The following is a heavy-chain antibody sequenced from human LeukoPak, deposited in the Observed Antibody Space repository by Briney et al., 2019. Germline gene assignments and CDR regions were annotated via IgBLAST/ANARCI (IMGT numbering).Heavy chain of an antibody. D-gene: IGHD6-6*01. V-gene: IGHV4-59*01. Sequence: PPETLSLTCTVSAGSPSSYYWSWVRPPPGKGLGWVGYIYYSGSTNYKPSLKSRVTISVDTSKNQFSLKLSSVTAADTAVYYCASTSIAARPFWFDPWGQGTLVTVSS. J-gene: IGHJ5*02. CDR2: IYYSGST. CDR1: AGSPSSYY. CDR3: ASTSIAARPFWFDP.